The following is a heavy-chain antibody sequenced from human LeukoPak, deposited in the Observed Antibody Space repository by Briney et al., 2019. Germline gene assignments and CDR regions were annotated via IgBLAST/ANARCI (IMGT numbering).Heavy chain of an antibody. CDR1: GFTFSSYA. J-gene: IGHJ4*02. Sequence: GGSLRLSCAASGFTFSSYAMSWVRQAPGKGLEWVSAISGSGGSTYYADSVKGRFTISRDNSKNTLYLQMNSLRAEDTAVYYCAKDTLYCSGGSCYSGVNYFDYWGQGTLVTVSS. D-gene: IGHD2-15*01. CDR3: AKDTLYCSGGSCYSGVNYFDY. CDR2: ISGSGGST. V-gene: IGHV3-23*01.